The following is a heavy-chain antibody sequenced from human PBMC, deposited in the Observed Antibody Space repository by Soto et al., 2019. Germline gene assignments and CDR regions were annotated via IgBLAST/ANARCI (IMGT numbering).Heavy chain of an antibody. J-gene: IGHJ4*02. D-gene: IGHD6-25*01. V-gene: IGHV4-59*01. CDR1: GGSISPYF. CDR3: GRGAGSSSGDF. CDR2: IYYSGST. Sequence: QVQLQESGPGLVKPSETLALTCTVSGGSISPYFWSWIRRPPGKGLEWIGYIYYSGSTSYNPSLKSRVIISVDTSKNQFSLNLTSVTAADTAVYYCGRGAGSSSGDFWGQGTLVTVSS.